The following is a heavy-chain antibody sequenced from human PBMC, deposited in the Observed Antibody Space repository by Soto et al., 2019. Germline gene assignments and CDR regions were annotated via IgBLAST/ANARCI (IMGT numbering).Heavy chain of an antibody. Sequence: VQLVESGGGVIQPGRSLRLSCAASGFTFSDYAMHWVRQAPGKGLEWVAVVSHDGRKTHYADSVKGRFTISRDSSKNTLSLEMTSLRAEDTAVYYCAKGGRQWLVTSDFNYWGQGALVTVSS. CDR3: AKGGRQWLVTSDFNY. D-gene: IGHD6-19*01. CDR2: VSHDGRKT. J-gene: IGHJ4*02. CDR1: GFTFSDYA. V-gene: IGHV3-30*18.